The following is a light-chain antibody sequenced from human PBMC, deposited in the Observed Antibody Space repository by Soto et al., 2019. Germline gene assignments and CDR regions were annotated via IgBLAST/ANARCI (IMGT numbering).Light chain of an antibody. V-gene: IGLV2-14*01. CDR3: SSYTSSRSYVV. CDR2: DVS. J-gene: IGLJ2*01. CDR1: SSDVGGYNY. Sequence: QSALTQTASVSGSPGQSITISCTGTSSDVGGYNYVSWYQQHPGKAPKLMIYDVSNRPSGVSNRFSGSKSGNTASLTISGRQPEDEADYYCSSYTSSRSYVVFGGGTKLTVL.